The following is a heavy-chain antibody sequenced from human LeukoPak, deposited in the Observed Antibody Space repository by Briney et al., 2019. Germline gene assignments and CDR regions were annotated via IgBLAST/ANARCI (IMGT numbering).Heavy chain of an antibody. Sequence: VASVKVSCKASGYTFTSYDINWVRQAPGQGLEWMGWINPNSGGTNYAQKFQGRVTMTRDTSISTAYMELSRLRSDDTAVYYCARDRHYYDSSGYFNYWGQGTLVTVSS. V-gene: IGHV1-2*02. CDR2: INPNSGGT. J-gene: IGHJ4*02. D-gene: IGHD3-22*01. CDR3: ARDRHYYDSSGYFNY. CDR1: GYTFTSYD.